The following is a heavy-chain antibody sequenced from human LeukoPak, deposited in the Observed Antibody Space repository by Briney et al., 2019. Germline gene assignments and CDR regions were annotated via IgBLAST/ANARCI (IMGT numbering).Heavy chain of an antibody. CDR2: ISWDGGNT. CDR1: GFTFDDYA. D-gene: IGHD4-17*01. CDR3: AKSVYGDYAYFDY. V-gene: IGHV3-43D*03. J-gene: IGHJ4*02. Sequence: GGSLRLSCAASGFTFDDYAMHWVRQAPGKGLEWVSLISWDGGNTFYADSVKGRFTISRDNSKNSLYLQMNSLRAEDTALYYCAKSVYGDYAYFDYWGQGTLVTVSS.